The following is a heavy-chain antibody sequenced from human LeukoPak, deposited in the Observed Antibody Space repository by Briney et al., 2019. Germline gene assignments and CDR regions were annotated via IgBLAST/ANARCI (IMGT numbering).Heavy chain of an antibody. V-gene: IGHV4-34*01. Sequence: SETLSLTCAVYGGSFSGYYWSWIRQPPGKGLEWIGEINHSGSTNYNPSLKSRVTISVDTSKNQFSLKLSSVTAADTAVYYCALFGGARTTWNGPPHHFDYWGQGTLVTVSS. CDR1: GGSFSGYY. CDR2: INHSGST. D-gene: IGHD4-17*01. J-gene: IGHJ4*02. CDR3: ALFGGARTTWNGPPHHFDY.